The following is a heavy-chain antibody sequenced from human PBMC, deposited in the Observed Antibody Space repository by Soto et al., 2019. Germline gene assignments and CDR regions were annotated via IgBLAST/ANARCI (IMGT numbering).Heavy chain of an antibody. Sequence: PGGALRLACAVSVFTFSLYGMHWVRQAPGRGLEWVAFISYEGRNKYYADSVKGRFTLSRDNSKNTLSLQMESLRPEDTAVYYCAKGRDSTLLRWQYFDNWGQGTQVTVSS. V-gene: IGHV3-30*18. J-gene: IGHJ4*02. CDR3: AKGRDSTLLRWQYFDN. CDR2: ISYEGRNK. CDR1: VFTFSLYG. D-gene: IGHD4-17*01.